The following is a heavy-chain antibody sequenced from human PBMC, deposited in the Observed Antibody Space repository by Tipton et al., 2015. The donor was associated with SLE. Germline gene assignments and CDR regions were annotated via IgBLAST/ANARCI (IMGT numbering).Heavy chain of an antibody. CDR2: ISSSGSTI. CDR3: ARGRGIAVPY. D-gene: IGHD6-19*01. J-gene: IGHJ4*02. CDR1: GFTFSSYE. V-gene: IGHV3-48*03. Sequence: SLRLSCAASGFTFSSYEMNWVRQAPGKGLEWGSYISSSGSTIYYADSVKGRFTISRDNAKNSLYLQMNSLRAEDTAVYYCARGRGIAVPYWGQGTLVTASS.